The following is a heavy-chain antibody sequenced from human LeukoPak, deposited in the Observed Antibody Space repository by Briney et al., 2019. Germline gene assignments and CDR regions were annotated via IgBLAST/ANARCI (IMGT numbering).Heavy chain of an antibody. CDR2: INTNTGNP. D-gene: IGHD5-12*01. Sequence: ASVTVSCKASGYTFTGYYMHWVRQAPGQGLEWMGWINTNTGNPTYAQGFTGRFVFSLDTSVSTAYLQISSLKAEDTAVYYCARARLGYSGYESDYWGQGTLVTVSS. CDR3: ARARLGYSGYESDY. J-gene: IGHJ4*02. CDR1: GYTFTGYY. V-gene: IGHV7-4-1*02.